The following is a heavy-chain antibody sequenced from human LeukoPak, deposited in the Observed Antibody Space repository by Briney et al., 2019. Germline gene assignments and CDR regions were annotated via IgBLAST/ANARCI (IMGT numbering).Heavy chain of an antibody. J-gene: IGHJ5*02. CDR2: INPNSGGT. Sequence: ASVKVSCKASGGTFSSYAISWVRQAPGQGLEWMGWINPNSGGTNYAQKFQGRVTMTRDTSISTAYMELSRLRSDDTAVYYCARGLDIVVVPAAEDWFDPWGQGTLVTVSS. CDR3: ARGLDIVVVPAAEDWFDP. CDR1: GGTFSSYA. D-gene: IGHD2-2*03. V-gene: IGHV1-2*02.